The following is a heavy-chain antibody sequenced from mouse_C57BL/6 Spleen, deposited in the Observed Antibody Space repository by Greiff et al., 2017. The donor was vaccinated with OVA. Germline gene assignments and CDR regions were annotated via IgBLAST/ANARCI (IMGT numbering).Heavy chain of an antibody. D-gene: IGHD1-1*01. CDR2: ISSGGDYI. CDR3: TRDYGSSYWFAY. Sequence: EVQRVESGEGLVKPGGSLKLSCAASGFTFSSYAMSWVRQTPEKRLEWVAYISSGGDYIYYADTVKGRFTISRDNARNTLYLQMSSLKSEDTAMYYCTRDYGSSYWFAYWGQGTLVTVSA. CDR1: GFTFSSYA. V-gene: IGHV5-9-1*02. J-gene: IGHJ3*01.